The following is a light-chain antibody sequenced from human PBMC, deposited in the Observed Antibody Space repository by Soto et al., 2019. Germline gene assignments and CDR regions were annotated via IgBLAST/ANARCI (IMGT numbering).Light chain of an antibody. J-gene: IGKJ4*01. V-gene: IGKV1-39*01. CDR3: QYCHSTSRA. CDR2: AAS. CDR1: QSSSRF. Sequence: DIQMTQSPSSLSASVRDRVTITCRASQSSSRFLHWYQQKPGKAPKVLIYAASSLQSGVAARFSGSRSGTDFSLTIRSMHAEDFGTYCWQYCHSTSRACGVGTMVEIK.